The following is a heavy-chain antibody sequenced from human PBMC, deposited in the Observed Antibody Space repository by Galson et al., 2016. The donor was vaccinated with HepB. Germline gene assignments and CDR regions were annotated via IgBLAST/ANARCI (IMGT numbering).Heavy chain of an antibody. CDR3: AKWSDAAATY. J-gene: IGHJ4*02. D-gene: IGHD6-13*01. CDR1: GFTFSRYS. V-gene: IGHV3-48*01. Sequence: SLRLSCAASGFTFSRYSMHWVRQAPGKGLEWVSYISSSSSTTYYADSVKGRFSISRDNSKNTLYLQMSSLTAEDTAVYYCAKWSDAAATYWGQGALVTVSS. CDR2: ISSSSSTT.